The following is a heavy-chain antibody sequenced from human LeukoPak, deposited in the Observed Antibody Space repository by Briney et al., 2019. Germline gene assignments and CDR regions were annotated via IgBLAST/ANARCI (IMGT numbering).Heavy chain of an antibody. J-gene: IGHJ4*02. D-gene: IGHD3-9*01. Sequence: SETLSLTCAVYGGSFSGYYWSWIRQPPGKGLEWIGEIIHSGSPNYNPSLKSRVTMSIGTSKNQFSLNLSSVTAADTAVYYCARRHYEILSGYPSWGQGILVTVSS. V-gene: IGHV4-34*12. CDR1: GGSFSGYY. CDR2: IIHSGSP. CDR3: ARRHYEILSGYPS.